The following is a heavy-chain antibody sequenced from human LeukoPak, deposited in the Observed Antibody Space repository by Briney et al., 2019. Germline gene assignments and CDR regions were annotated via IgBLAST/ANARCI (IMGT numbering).Heavy chain of an antibody. Sequence: GTSLRLSCAVSGFTMKNFGMHWVRQAPGKGREGVAVIWYDGSQRHYIDSVKGRFAISRENSMNTLSLEMNGLRVEDTAVYYCVRGADMNYNFENSFYFDSWGQGALVIVSS. CDR2: IWYDGSQR. D-gene: IGHD3-3*01. CDR1: GFTMKNFG. CDR3: VRGADMNYNFENSFYFDS. J-gene: IGHJ4*02. V-gene: IGHV3-33*01.